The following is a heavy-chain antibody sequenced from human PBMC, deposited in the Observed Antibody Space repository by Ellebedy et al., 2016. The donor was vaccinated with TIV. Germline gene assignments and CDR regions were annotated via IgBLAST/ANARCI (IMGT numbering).Heavy chain of an antibody. CDR2: INHSGIT. J-gene: IGHJ3*02. CDR3: LPTYCGGDCYWDDAFDI. D-gene: IGHD2-21*02. V-gene: IGHV4-34*01. Sequence: MPSETLSLTCAVYGGSFSGYYWSWIRQPPGKGLEWIGEINHSGITNYNPSLQSRVTISVDTSKNQFSLKLSSVTAADTAVYYCLPTYCGGDCYWDDAFDIWGQGTMVTVSS. CDR1: GGSFSGYY.